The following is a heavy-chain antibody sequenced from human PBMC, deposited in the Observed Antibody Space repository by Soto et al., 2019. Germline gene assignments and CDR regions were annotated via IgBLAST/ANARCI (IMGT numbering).Heavy chain of an antibody. J-gene: IGHJ4*02. CDR1: RYRFTSCA. V-gene: IGHV1-3*01. CDR3: ARAVDTSMAPGIGY. Sequence: AASVKVSCKACRYRFTSCALHWVRQSPGKRLEWMGWIHPGNAETKYSQKFQGRATITTDTSASTAYMELSSLRSEDTATYYCARAVDTSMAPGIGYWGQGTLVTVSS. D-gene: IGHD5-18*01. CDR2: IHPGNAET.